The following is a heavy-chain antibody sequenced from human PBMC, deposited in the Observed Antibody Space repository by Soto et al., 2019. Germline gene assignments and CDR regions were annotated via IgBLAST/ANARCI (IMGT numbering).Heavy chain of an antibody. Sequence: SLRLSCAASGFTFSDHYMVWVRQVPGKGLVWVSRINSDGSTTSYAEAVRGRFTISRDNAKNTLYLQMNSLRAEDTAVYYCARGVETYYFDYWGQGTPVTVSS. CDR3: ARGVETYYFDY. CDR2: INSDGSTT. CDR1: GFTFSDHY. J-gene: IGHJ4*02. D-gene: IGHD1-1*01. V-gene: IGHV3-74*01.